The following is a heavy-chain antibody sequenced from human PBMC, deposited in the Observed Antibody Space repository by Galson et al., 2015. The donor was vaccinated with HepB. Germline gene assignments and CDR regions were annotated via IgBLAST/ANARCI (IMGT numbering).Heavy chain of an antibody. D-gene: IGHD3-9*01. Sequence: SVKVSCKASGYTFTGYYMHWVRQAPGQGLEWMGWINPNSGGTNYAQKFQGRVTMTRDTSISTAYMELSRLRSDDTAVYYCARVKKPGWDYYYYMDVWGKGTTVTVSS. J-gene: IGHJ6*03. CDR2: INPNSGGT. CDR3: ARVKKPGWDYYYYMDV. V-gene: IGHV1-2*02. CDR1: GYTFTGYY.